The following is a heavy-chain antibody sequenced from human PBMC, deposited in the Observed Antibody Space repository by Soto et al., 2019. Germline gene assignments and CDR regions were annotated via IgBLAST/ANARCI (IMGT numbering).Heavy chain of an antibody. CDR2: ISGRGDTT. CDR3: AKEQDRYYVDSSAYPTDY. D-gene: IGHD3-22*01. V-gene: IGHV3-23*01. J-gene: IGHJ4*02. CDR1: GFTFSSYA. Sequence: GGSLRLSCAASGFTFSSYAMSWVRQAPGKGLEWVSGISGRGDTTYYADSVKGWFTISRENSKKTLYLQMKSLRAEDKAVYSCAKEQDRYYVDSSAYPTDYWGKGTLVTVSS.